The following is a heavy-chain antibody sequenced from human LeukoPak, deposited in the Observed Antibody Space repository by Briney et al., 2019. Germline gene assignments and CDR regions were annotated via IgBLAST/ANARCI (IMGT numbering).Heavy chain of an antibody. D-gene: IGHD1-1*01. J-gene: IGHJ3*02. CDR1: GYTFTGYY. V-gene: IGHV1-2*04. Sequence: ASVKVSCKASGYTFTGYYMHWVRQAPGQGLEWMGWINPNSGGTNYAQKFQGWVTMTRDTSISTAYMELSRLRSDDTAVYYCARRTTGTGAAFDIWGQGTMVTVSS. CDR3: ARRTTGTGAAFDI. CDR2: INPNSGGT.